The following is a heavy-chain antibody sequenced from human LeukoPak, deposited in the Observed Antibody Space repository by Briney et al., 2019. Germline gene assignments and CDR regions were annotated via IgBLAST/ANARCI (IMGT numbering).Heavy chain of an antibody. Sequence: ASVKVSCKASGYTFTGYYMHWVRQAPGQGLEWMGWINPNSGGTNYAQKFQGRVTMTRATSISTAYMELSRLRSEDTAVYYCARGRRFYTVVTRYYYYYMDVWGKGTTVTVSS. CDR2: INPNSGGT. J-gene: IGHJ6*03. D-gene: IGHD4-23*01. V-gene: IGHV1-2*02. CDR3: ARGRRFYTVVTRYYYYYMDV. CDR1: GYTFTGYY.